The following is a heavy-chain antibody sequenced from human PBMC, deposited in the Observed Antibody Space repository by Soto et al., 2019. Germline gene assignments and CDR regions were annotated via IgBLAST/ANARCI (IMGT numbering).Heavy chain of an antibody. CDR2: IYYSGST. CDR1: GGSIISNTYY. Sequence: SETLSLTCTVSGGSIISNTYYWSWIRQPPGKGLEWIGYIYYSGSTDYTPSLKSRVTISVDTSKNQFSLKLSSVTAADTAVYYCARGFSGWYYFDYWGQGTLVTVSS. J-gene: IGHJ4*02. CDR3: ARGFSGWYYFDY. D-gene: IGHD6-19*01. V-gene: IGHV4-61*01.